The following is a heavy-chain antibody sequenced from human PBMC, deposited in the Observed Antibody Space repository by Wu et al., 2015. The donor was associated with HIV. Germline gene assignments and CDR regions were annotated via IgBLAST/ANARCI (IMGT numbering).Heavy chain of an antibody. CDR2: FSPVFANP. D-gene: IGHD6-19*01. CDR3: ARGDSSGWYSFDS. J-gene: IGHJ4*02. CDR1: GDTSRNYV. V-gene: IGHV1-69*13. Sequence: QVHLVQSGAEVKKPGSSVKVSCKASGDTSRNYVFSWVRQAPGQGLECMGRFSPVFANPSYAQKFQGRVTITADELTRTTYLELSSLRSEDTAVYYCARGDSSGWYSFDSWGQGTLVIVSS.